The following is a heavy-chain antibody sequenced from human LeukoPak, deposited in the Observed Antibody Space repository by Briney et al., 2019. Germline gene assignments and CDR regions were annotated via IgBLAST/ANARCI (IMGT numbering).Heavy chain of an antibody. D-gene: IGHD3-22*01. Sequence: PSETLSLTCTVSGGSISSYYWSWLRQPPGKGLEWIGYIYYSGSTNYNPSLKSRVTISVDTSKTQFSLKLSSVTAADTAVYYCARDRYYDSSGDAFDIWGQGTMVTVSS. CDR2: IYYSGST. CDR3: ARDRYYDSSGDAFDI. V-gene: IGHV4-59*01. J-gene: IGHJ3*02. CDR1: GGSISSYY.